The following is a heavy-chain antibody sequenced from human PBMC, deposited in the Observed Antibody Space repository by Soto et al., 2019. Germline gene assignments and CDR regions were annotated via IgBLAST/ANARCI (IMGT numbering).Heavy chain of an antibody. CDR1: GGTFSSYA. D-gene: IGHD2-2*01. V-gene: IGHV1-69*13. CDR2: IIPIFGTA. CDR3: ASQDGNVPAAT. J-gene: IGHJ5*02. Sequence: GASVKVSCKASGGTFSSYAISWVRQAPGQGLEWMGGIIPIFGTANYAQKFQGRVTITADESTSTAYMELSSLRSEDTAVYYCASQDGNVPAATWGQGTLVTAPQ.